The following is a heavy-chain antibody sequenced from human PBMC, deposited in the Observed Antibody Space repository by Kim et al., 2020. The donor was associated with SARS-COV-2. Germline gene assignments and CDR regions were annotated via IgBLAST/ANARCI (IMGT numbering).Heavy chain of an antibody. CDR1: GFTFSSYW. Sequence: GGSLRLSCAVSGFTFSSYWIQWVRQAPGKGLVWVSRINIDGSDTTYADFAKGXFTISRDNAKNKVDLQMNFLRTEDTGVYFCARADGSKAGYWDVWGQGSLVTVSS. D-gene: IGHD5-12*01. V-gene: IGHV3-74*01. J-gene: IGHJ4*02. CDR2: INIDGSDT. CDR3: ARADGSKAGYWDV.